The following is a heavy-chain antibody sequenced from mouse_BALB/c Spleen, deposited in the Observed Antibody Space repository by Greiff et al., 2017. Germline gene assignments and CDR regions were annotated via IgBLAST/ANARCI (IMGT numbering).Heavy chain of an antibody. CDR1: GYSITSDYA. CDR2: ISYSGST. J-gene: IGHJ3*01. V-gene: IGHV3-2*02. Sequence: EVKVEESGPGLVKPSQSLSLTCTVTGYSITSDYAWNWIRQFPGNKLEWMGYISYSGSTSYNPSLKSRISITRDTSKNQFFLQLNSVTTEDTATYYCAGYGPFAYWGQGTLVTVSA. D-gene: IGHD1-2*01. CDR3: AGYGPFAY.